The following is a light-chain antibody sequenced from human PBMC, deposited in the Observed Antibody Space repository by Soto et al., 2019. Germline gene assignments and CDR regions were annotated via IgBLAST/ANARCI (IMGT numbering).Light chain of an antibody. J-gene: IGLJ3*02. Sequence: QSVLTQPPSASGSPGQSVTISCTGTISDVGGYNYVSWYQQHPGKAPKLMIYEVSKRPSGVPDRFSGSKSGNTASLTGSGLQPEDEADYYCSSYAGSNNLGVFGGGTKLTVL. CDR2: EVS. CDR1: ISDVGGYNY. V-gene: IGLV2-8*01. CDR3: SSYAGSNNLGV.